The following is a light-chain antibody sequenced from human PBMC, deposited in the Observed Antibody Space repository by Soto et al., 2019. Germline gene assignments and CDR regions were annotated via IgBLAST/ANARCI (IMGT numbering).Light chain of an antibody. CDR3: SSYTTNTTPYV. J-gene: IGLJ1*01. Sequence: QSVLTQPASMSGSPGQSITISCTGTNSDVGGYNSVSWYQQHPGKAPKLMIYDVTNQPSGVSSRFSGSKSGNTASLTISGLQAEDEADYYCSSYTTNTTPYVFGTGPKVTVL. CDR2: DVT. V-gene: IGLV2-14*01. CDR1: NSDVGGYNS.